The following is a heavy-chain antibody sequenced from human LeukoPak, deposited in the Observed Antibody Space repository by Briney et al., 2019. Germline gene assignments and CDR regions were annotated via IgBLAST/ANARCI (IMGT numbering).Heavy chain of an antibody. D-gene: IGHD1-7*01. V-gene: IGHV1-46*01. CDR3: TRQSPDNGNYGNFDY. J-gene: IGHJ4*02. CDR2: INPSGGST. Sequence: ASVKLCCSASGSTFTSYYMHWEREAPGQGLEWMGIINPSGGSTSYAQKFQGRVTLTREMSTSTVYMELSSLRSEDTAVYYCTRQSPDNGNYGNFDYWGQGTLGTVSS. CDR1: GSTFTSYY.